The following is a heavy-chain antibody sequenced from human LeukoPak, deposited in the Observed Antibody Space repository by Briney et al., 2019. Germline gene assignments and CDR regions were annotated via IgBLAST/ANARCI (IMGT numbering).Heavy chain of an antibody. CDR3: ARDRAVDLIDY. J-gene: IGHJ4*02. V-gene: IGHV1-18*04. CDR1: GYTFTSYG. Sequence: ASVNVSCKPSGYTFTSYGISWVRQAPGQGREWMGWISAYNGNTNYAQKLQGRVTMTTDTSTSTAYMELRSLRSDDTAVYYCARDRAVDLIDYWGQGTLVTVSS. CDR2: ISAYNGNT. D-gene: IGHD4-23*01.